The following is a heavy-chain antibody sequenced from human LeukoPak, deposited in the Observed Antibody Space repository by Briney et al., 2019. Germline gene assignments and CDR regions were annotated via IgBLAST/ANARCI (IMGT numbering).Heavy chain of an antibody. J-gene: IGHJ4*02. CDR1: GYTSTSYY. Sequence: GASGMVSCRASGYTSTSYYMYWVRQASGQWLEWMGIINPSGGSTSYAQKFQGRVTMTRDTSTSTVYMELSSLRSEDTAVYYCARDGPGYYDYVWGSYRCNYFDYWGQGTLVTVSS. CDR2: INPSGGST. V-gene: IGHV1-46*01. CDR3: ARDGPGYYDYVWGSYRCNYFDY. D-gene: IGHD3-16*02.